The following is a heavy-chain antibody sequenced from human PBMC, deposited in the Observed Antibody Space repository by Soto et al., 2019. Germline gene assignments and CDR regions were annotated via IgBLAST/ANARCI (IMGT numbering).Heavy chain of an antibody. D-gene: IGHD3-22*01. V-gene: IGHV1-2*04. Sequence: ASVKVSCKASGYTFTGYYMHWVRQAPGQGLEWMGWSNPTRGGTNYAQKFQGCVTMTRDTSISTAYMELSRLRSDDTAVYYSARVPINYYDSSGYQRYYCDYWGQGTLVTVS. CDR2: SNPTRGGT. CDR1: GYTFTGYY. J-gene: IGHJ4*02. CDR3: ARVPINYYDSSGYQRYYCDY.